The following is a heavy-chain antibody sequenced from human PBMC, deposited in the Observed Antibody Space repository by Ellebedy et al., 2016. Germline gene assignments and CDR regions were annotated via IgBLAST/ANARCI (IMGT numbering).Heavy chain of an antibody. CDR1: GGTFSSYA. CDR3: AREAQLWSCD. J-gene: IGHJ4*02. CDR2: ILPIFGTA. Sequence: SAKVSCXASGGTFSSYAISWVRQAPGQGLEWMGGILPIFGTATYAQKFQGRVTITADESTSTAYMELSSLRSEDTAVYYCAREAQLWSCDWGQGTLVTVSS. D-gene: IGHD5-18*01. V-gene: IGHV1-69*13.